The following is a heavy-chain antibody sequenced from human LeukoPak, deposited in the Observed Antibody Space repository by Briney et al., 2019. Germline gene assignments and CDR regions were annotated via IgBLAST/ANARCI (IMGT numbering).Heavy chain of an antibody. Sequence: SETLSLTCTVSGGSISSYYCSWIRQPPGKGLEWIGYIYYSGSTNYNPSLKSRVTISVDTSKNQFSPKLSSVTAADTAVYYCAREYSYSSSWYGGDAFDIWGQGTTVTVSS. D-gene: IGHD6-13*01. CDR3: AREYSYSSSWYGGDAFDI. J-gene: IGHJ3*02. V-gene: IGHV4-59*01. CDR2: IYYSGST. CDR1: GGSISSYY.